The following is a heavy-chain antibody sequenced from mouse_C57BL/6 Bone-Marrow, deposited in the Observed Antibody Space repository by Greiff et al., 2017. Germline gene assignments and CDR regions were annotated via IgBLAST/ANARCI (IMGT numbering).Heavy chain of an antibody. CDR2: IWGGGST. D-gene: IGHD1-1*01. CDR1: GFSLTSYG. J-gene: IGHJ4*01. V-gene: IGHV2-9*01. CDR3: AIYYYGSSYAMDY. Sequence: VKLQESGPGLVAPSQSLSITCTVSGFSLTSYGVDWVRQPPGKGLEWLGVIWGGGSTNYNSAPMSRLSISKDNSKSQVFLKMNSLQTDDTAVYYCAIYYYGSSYAMDYWGQGTSVTVSS.